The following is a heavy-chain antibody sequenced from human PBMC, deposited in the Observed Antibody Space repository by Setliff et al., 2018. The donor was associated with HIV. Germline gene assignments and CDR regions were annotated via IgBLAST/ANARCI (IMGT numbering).Heavy chain of an antibody. CDR3: ARVRLYNSALDY. CDR2: IYSDGST. CDR1: GFTVSSYY. V-gene: IGHV3-66*02. D-gene: IGHD3-22*01. J-gene: IGHJ4*02. Sequence: GGSLRLSCAASGFTVSSYYMAWVRQAPGKGLEWVSTIYSDGSTYHADSVKSRFTLSRDTSKNTLSLQMNTLRPEDTAVYFCARVRLYNSALDYWGQGTLVTVSS.